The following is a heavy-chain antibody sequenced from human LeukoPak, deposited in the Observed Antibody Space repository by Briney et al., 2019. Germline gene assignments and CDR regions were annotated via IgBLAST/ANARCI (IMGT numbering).Heavy chain of an antibody. J-gene: IGHJ5*02. CDR1: GFTFDDYA. CDR3: AKAQRYYDFWSGFWLDP. D-gene: IGHD3-3*01. Sequence: GGSLRLSCAASGFTFDDYAMHWVRQAPGKGLEWVSGISWNSGSIGYADSVKGRFTISRDNAKNSLYLQMNSLRDEDTALYYCAKAQRYYDFWSGFWLDPWGEGTVVTVSS. V-gene: IGHV3-9*01. CDR2: ISWNSGSI.